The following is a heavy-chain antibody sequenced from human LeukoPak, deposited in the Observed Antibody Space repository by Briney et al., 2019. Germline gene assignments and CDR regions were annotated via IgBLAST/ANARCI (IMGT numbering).Heavy chain of an antibody. CDR1: GFMFSSYA. CDR3: AKEWGNYVTDYLDY. V-gene: IGHV3-23*01. J-gene: IGHJ4*02. Sequence: PGGSLRLSCAASGFMFSSYAMNWVRQAPGKGLEWVSVIGGSGGSIYYADSVKGRFTISRDNSRNTLYLQMSSLRAEDTAIYYCAKEWGNYVTDYLDYWGQGTLVTVSS. CDR2: IGGSGGSI. D-gene: IGHD4-11*01.